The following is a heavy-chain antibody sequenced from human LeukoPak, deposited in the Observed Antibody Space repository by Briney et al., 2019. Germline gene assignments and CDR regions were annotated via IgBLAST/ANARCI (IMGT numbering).Heavy chain of an antibody. V-gene: IGHV4-39*01. CDR1: GVSISNNYFY. D-gene: IGHD4-17*01. CDR3: AKNYGDSNWFDP. J-gene: IGHJ5*02. Sequence: PSETLSLTCTVSGVSISNNYFYWAWIRQPPGKGLELIGYVHYTGSTFYNSSLKSRITISADTSQNQFSLSLTSVTPEDTAVYYCAKNYGDSNWFDPWGQGTLVTVSS. CDR2: VHYTGST.